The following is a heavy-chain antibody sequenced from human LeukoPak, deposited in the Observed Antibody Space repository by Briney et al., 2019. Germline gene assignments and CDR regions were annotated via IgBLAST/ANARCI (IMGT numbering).Heavy chain of an antibody. D-gene: IGHD6-13*01. V-gene: IGHV1-8*01. CDR1: GYTFTSYD. CDR2: MNPNSGNT. CDR3: ARGREQLDYYYYYYMDV. Sequence: ASVKVSCKASGYTFTSYDINWVRQATGQGLEWMGWMNPNSGNTGYAQKFQGRVTMTRNTSISTAYMELSSLRSEDTAVYYCARGREQLDYYYYYYMDVWGKGTTVTVS. J-gene: IGHJ6*03.